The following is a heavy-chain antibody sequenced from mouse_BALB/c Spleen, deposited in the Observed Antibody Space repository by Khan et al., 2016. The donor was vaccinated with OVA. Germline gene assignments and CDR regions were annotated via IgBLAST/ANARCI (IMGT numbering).Heavy chain of an antibody. Sequence: EVKLLESGPGLVKPSQSLSLTCTVTGYSITNDYAWNWIRQLPGNKLEWMGYISSTGSTSYNPSLKSRISITRDTSKNQFFLQLRSVTSEDTATYYCARSLYYNYGYALDYWGRGTPVTVSA. D-gene: IGHD2-4*01. CDR1: GYSITNDYA. CDR3: ARSLYYNYGYALDY. CDR2: ISSTGST. V-gene: IGHV3-2*02. J-gene: IGHJ4*01.